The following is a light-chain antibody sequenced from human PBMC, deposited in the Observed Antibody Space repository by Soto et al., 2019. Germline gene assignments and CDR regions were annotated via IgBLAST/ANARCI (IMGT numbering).Light chain of an antibody. J-gene: IGKJ2*01. CDR2: DAS. CDR1: QSVSSY. Sequence: EIVLTQSPATLSLSPGERATLSCRASQSVSSYLAWYQQKPGQAPRLLLYDASNRATGIPARFSGSGSGTGFTLTISSLEPEDFAVYYCQQRSNWPPYTFGQGTKLEIK. CDR3: QQRSNWPPYT. V-gene: IGKV3-11*01.